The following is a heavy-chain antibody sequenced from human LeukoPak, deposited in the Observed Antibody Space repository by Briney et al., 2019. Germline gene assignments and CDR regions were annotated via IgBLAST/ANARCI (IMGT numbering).Heavy chain of an antibody. Sequence: PGGSLRLSCAASGVTFSSYSMNWVRQAPGKGLEWVSSISSRSTYIYYADSVKGRFTISRDNAKNSLYLQMNSLRAEDTAVYYCARRAGAYSHPYDYWGQGTLVTVSS. J-gene: IGHJ4*02. CDR1: GVTFSSYS. D-gene: IGHD4/OR15-4a*01. CDR2: ISSRSTYI. CDR3: ARRAGAYSHPYDY. V-gene: IGHV3-21*04.